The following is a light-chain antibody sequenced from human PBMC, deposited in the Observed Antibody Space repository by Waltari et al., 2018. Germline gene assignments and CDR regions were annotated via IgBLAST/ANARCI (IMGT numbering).Light chain of an antibody. CDR1: QSLTKRY. CDR2: GAS. J-gene: IGKJ2*01. Sequence: VLTQSPGTLSLSPGERATLSCRASQSLTKRYLAWYQQKPGQAPRLLIYGASIRAAGIPDRFSGSGSGTDFTLTISRLEPEDFAVYYCQQYGSSVLYTFGQGTKLEIK. CDR3: QQYGSSVLYT. V-gene: IGKV3-20*01.